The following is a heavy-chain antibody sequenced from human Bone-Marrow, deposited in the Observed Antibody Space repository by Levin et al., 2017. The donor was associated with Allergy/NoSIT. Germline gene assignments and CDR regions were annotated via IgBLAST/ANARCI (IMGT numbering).Heavy chain of an antibody. D-gene: IGHD1-26*01. CDR1: GFTFSSYA. CDR2: ISGSGGST. J-gene: IGHJ4*02. V-gene: IGHV3-23*01. CDR3: AKDPVSANSGSYRNDY. Sequence: SCAASGFTFSSYAMSWVRQAPGKGLEWVSAISGSGGSTYYADSVKGRFTISRDNSKNTLYLQMNSLRAEDTAVYYCAKDPVSANSGSYRNDYWGQGTLVTVSS.